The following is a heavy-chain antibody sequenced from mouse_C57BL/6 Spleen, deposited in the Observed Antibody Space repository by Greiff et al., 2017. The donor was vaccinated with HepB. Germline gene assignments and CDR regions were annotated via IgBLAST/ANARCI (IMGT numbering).Heavy chain of an antibody. J-gene: IGHJ1*03. CDR2: IYPRSGNT. V-gene: IGHV1-81*01. D-gene: IGHD1-1*01. CDR1: GYTFTSYG. Sequence: VKLQESGAELARPGASVKLSCKASGYTFTSYGISWVKQRTGQGLEWIGEIYPRSGNTYYNEKFKGKATLTADKSSSTAYMELRSLTSEDSAVYFCAVYYYGSSPRWYFDVWGTGTTVTVSS. CDR3: AVYYYGSSPRWYFDV.